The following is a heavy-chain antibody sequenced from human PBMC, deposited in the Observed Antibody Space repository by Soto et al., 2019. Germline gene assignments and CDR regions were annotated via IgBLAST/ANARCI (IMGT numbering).Heavy chain of an antibody. CDR2: ISYDGSNK. V-gene: IGHV3-30*18. J-gene: IGHJ6*02. D-gene: IGHD3-10*01. Sequence: QVQLVESGGGVVQPGRSLRLSCAASGFTFSSYGMHWVRQAPGKGLEWVAVISYDGSNKYYADSVKGRFTISRDNSKNPLYLQMNSLRAEDTAVYYCANTAPSVWFGEFFDYSGMDVWGQGTTVTVSS. CDR1: GFTFSSYG. CDR3: ANTAPSVWFGEFFDYSGMDV.